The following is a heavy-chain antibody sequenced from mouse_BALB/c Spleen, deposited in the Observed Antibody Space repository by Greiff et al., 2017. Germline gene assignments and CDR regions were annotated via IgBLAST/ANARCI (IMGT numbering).Heavy chain of an antibody. J-gene: IGHJ2*01. CDR1: GFSLTSYG. D-gene: IGHD2-1*01. Sequence: QVQLQQSGPGLVAPSQSLSITCTVSGFSLTSYGVHWVRQPPGKGLEWLGVIWAGGSTNYNSALMSRLSISKDNSKSQVFLKMNSLQTDDTAMYYCARDPLPYGNYVCFDYWGQGTTLTVSS. CDR3: ARDPLPYGNYVCFDY. CDR2: IWAGGST. V-gene: IGHV2-9*02.